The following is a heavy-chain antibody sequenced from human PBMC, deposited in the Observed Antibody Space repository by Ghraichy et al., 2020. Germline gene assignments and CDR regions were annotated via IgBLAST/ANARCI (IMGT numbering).Heavy chain of an antibody. J-gene: IGHJ4*02. CDR3: ARSRWYYGSGTYVFDY. CDR2: IYYSGTT. D-gene: IGHD3-10*01. Sequence: SETLSLTCTVSAGSISGSSYYWGWIRQPPGKGLEWIGSIYYSGTTHYNPSLKSRVTISVDTSKNQFSLKLSSVTAADTAVYYCARSRWYYGSGTYVFDYWGQGTLVTVSS. CDR1: AGSISGSSYY. V-gene: IGHV4-39*01.